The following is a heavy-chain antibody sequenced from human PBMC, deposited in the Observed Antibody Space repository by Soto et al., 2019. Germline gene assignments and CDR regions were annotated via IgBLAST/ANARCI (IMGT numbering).Heavy chain of an antibody. CDR3: AKDWASTTSCYPLPCYYGMDV. CDR2: TSYDGSNK. D-gene: IGHD2-2*01. V-gene: IGHV3-30*18. J-gene: IGHJ6*02. Sequence: VAVTSYDGSNKYYADSVKGRFTISRDNAKNTLYLQMNSLRAEDTAVYYCAKDWASTTSCYPLPCYYGMDVWGQGTTVTVSS.